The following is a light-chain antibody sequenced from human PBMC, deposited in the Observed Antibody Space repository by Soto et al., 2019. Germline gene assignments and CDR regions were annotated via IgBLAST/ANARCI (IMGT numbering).Light chain of an antibody. J-gene: IGLJ1*01. CDR3: AAWDDSLNACV. CDR2: NNH. CDR1: SSNIGSKT. Sequence: QSVLTQAPSASGTPGQRVTISCSGSSSNIGSKTVNWYQQLPGMAPKLLIFNNHQRPSGVPDRFSGSQSATSAALAISGLQSEDEADYYCAAWDDSLNACVFGTGTKVTVL. V-gene: IGLV1-44*01.